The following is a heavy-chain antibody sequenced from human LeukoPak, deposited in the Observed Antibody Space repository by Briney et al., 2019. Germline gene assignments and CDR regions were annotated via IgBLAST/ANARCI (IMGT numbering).Heavy chain of an antibody. J-gene: IGHJ4*02. Sequence: SETLSLTCTVSGGSISSSSYYWGWIRQPPGKGLEWLGSIYYSGSSYYNPSLKSLVTISVHTSKNQFSLKLSSVTAADTAVYYCARHVDTATDYFDYWGQGTLVTVSS. CDR3: ARHVDTATDYFDY. D-gene: IGHD5-18*01. CDR1: GGSISSSSYY. V-gene: IGHV4-39*01. CDR2: IYYSGSS.